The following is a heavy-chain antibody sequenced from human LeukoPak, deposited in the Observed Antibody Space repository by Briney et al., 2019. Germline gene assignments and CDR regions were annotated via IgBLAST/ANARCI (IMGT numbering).Heavy chain of an antibody. D-gene: IGHD6-19*01. J-gene: IGHJ4*02. V-gene: IGHV3-7*01. CDR2: IKQDGSEK. CDR3: ASPVLAVAGMISDY. CDR1: GFSFSSYW. Sequence: GGSLRLSCAASGFSFSSYWMSWVRQAPGKGLEWVANIKQDGSEKYYVDSVKGRFTISRDNAKNSLYLQVNSLRAEDTAVYYCASPVLAVAGMISDYWGQGTLVTVSS.